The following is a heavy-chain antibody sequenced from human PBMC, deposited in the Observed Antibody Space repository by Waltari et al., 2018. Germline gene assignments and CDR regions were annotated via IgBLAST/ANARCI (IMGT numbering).Heavy chain of an antibody. Sequence: QVQLVQYGAEVKKPGASVKVSCKASGYTFTGYYMHWVRQAPGQGLEWMGRINPNSGGTNYAQKFQGRVTMTRDTSISTAYMELSRLRSDDTAVYYCAREAPNYYDSRGTDYWGQGTLVTVSS. D-gene: IGHD3-22*01. J-gene: IGHJ4*02. CDR2: INPNSGGT. CDR3: AREAPNYYDSRGTDY. CDR1: GYTFTGYY. V-gene: IGHV1-2*06.